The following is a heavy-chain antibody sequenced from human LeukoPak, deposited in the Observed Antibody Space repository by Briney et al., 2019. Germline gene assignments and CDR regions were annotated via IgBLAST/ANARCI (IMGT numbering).Heavy chain of an antibody. CDR2: INPDGSVT. CDR1: GFTFSSYW. D-gene: IGHD5-12*01. V-gene: IGHV3-74*01. J-gene: IGHJ3*02. Sequence: GGSLRLSCAASGFTFSSYWMHWVRQPPGKGLVWVSRINPDGSVTTHADSVEGRFTISRDNAKNTLYLQMNSLRAEDTAVYYCTRDPPSRGYSGYKPRKDAFDIWGQGTMVTVSS. CDR3: TRDPPSRGYSGYKPRKDAFDI.